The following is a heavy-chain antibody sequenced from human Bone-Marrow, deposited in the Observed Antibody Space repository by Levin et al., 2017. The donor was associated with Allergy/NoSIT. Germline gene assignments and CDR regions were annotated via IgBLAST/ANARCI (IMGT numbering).Heavy chain of an antibody. V-gene: IGHV4-31*03. Sequence: SETLSLTCTVSGVSISSGAYYWTWIRQHPGKGLEWIGYIYYSGSTYYNPSLKSRLAITADTSKNQFSLKLSSVTAADTAVYYCASQNYDILTSYWGQGTLVTVSS. J-gene: IGHJ4*02. D-gene: IGHD3-9*01. CDR2: IYYSGST. CDR1: GVSISSGAYY. CDR3: ASQNYDILTSY.